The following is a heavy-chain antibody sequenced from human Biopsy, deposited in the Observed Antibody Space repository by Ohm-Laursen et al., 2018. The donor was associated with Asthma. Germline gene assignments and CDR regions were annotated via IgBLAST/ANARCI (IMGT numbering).Heavy chain of an antibody. CDR3: ARHWDWGSFFDY. D-gene: IGHD7-27*01. Sequence: TLSLTCTVSGGSMSSSSYYWGWIRQPPGKGLEWMGSISYTGSAYHNPSLKSRVTISVDTSKTRFSQKLSFVTAADTAVYYCARHWDWGSFFDYWGQGTPVTVSS. CDR1: GGSMSSSSYY. V-gene: IGHV4-39*01. CDR2: ISYTGSA. J-gene: IGHJ4*02.